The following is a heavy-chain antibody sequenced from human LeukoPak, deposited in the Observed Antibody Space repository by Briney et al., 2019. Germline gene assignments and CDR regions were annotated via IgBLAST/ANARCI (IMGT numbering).Heavy chain of an antibody. D-gene: IGHD6-6*01. J-gene: IGHJ4*02. Sequence: ASVKVSCKASGGTFSSYAISWVRQAPGQGLEWMGRIIPILGIANYAQKFQGRVTITADKSTSTAYMELSSLRSEDTAVYYCARDRVYSSSPYLDYWGQGTLVTVSS. CDR2: IIPILGIA. CDR1: GGTFSSYA. V-gene: IGHV1-69*04. CDR3: ARDRVYSSSPYLDY.